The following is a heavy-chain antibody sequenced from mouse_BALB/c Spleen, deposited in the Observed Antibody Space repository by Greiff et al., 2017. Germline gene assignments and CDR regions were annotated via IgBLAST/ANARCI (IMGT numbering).Heavy chain of an antibody. CDR1: GYSFTGYT. J-gene: IGHJ3*01. CDR2: INPYNGGT. D-gene: IGHD1-1*01. CDR3: ARTPHYYGSSYAAWFAY. Sequence: EVQLQESGPELVKPGASMKISCKASGYSFTGYTMNWVKQSHGKNLEWIGLINPYNGGTSYNQKFKGKATLTVDKSSSTAYMELLSLTSEDSAVYYCARTPHYYGSSYAAWFAYWGQGTLVTVSA. V-gene: IGHV1-18*01.